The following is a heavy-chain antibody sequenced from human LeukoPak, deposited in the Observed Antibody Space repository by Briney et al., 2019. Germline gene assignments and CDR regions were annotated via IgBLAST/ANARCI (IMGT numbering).Heavy chain of an antibody. CDR3: ARGNLMYYDILTGYPDYFDY. CDR1: GFTFSSYD. V-gene: IGHV3-48*02. J-gene: IGHJ4*02. D-gene: IGHD3-9*01. Sequence: GGSLRLSCAASGFTFSSYDMNWIRQAPGKGLEWVSFISRSSSTIYYADSVKGRFTISRDDAKNSLYLQMNSLRDEDTAVYYCARGNLMYYDILTGYPDYFDYWGQGTLVTVSS. CDR2: ISRSSSTI.